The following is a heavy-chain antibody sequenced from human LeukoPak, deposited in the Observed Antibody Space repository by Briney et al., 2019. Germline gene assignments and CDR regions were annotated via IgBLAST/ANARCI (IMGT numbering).Heavy chain of an antibody. Sequence: SETLSLTCTVSGGSISNYWSWIRQPPGKGLEWIGYIYYSGSTNYNPSLKSRVTISVDTSKNQFSLKLSSVTAADTAVYYCARGGNCSGGSCYSDRGWFDPWGQGTLVTVSS. CDR3: ARGGNCSGGSCYSDRGWFDP. V-gene: IGHV4-59*01. D-gene: IGHD2-15*01. CDR2: IYYSGST. J-gene: IGHJ5*02. CDR1: GGSISNY.